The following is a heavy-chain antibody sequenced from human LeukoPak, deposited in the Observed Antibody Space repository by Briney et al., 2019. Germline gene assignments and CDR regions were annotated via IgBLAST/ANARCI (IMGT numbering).Heavy chain of an antibody. CDR1: GFTFSSYA. J-gene: IGHJ6*02. D-gene: IGHD6-13*01. CDR2: ISHDGSNK. Sequence: GGSLRLSCAASGFTFSSYAMHWVRQAPGKGLEWVAVISHDGSNKYYADSVKGRFTISRDNSKNTLYLQMNSLRAEDTAVYYCARDKRRSSWAPGGAYYYGMDVWGQGTTVTVSS. V-gene: IGHV3-30*14. CDR3: ARDKRRSSWAPGGAYYYGMDV.